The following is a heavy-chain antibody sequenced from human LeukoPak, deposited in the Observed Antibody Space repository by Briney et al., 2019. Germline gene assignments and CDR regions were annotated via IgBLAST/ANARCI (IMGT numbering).Heavy chain of an antibody. D-gene: IGHD5-18*01. Sequence: GGTLRLSCAASGFTFGNYDMSWFRQAPAKELEWVSAISATGDSTYYADSVTGRFSISRDNSKNTLSLQMHSLRAEDTAVYYCAKRGLPDYWGQGTLVTVSS. V-gene: IGHV3-23*01. CDR2: ISATGDST. CDR3: AKRGLPDY. J-gene: IGHJ4*02. CDR1: GFTFGNYD.